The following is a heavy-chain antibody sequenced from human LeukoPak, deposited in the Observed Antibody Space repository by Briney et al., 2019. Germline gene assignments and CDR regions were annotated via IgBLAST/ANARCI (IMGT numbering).Heavy chain of an antibody. Sequence: SETLSLTCTVSGGSISSSSYYWGWIRQPPGKGLEWIGSIYYSGSTYYNPSLKSRVTISVDTSKNQFSLKLSSVTAADTAVYYCARGRFLEWLLGWFDPWGQGTLVTVSS. J-gene: IGHJ5*02. CDR1: GGSISSSSYY. V-gene: IGHV4-39*07. CDR2: IYYSGST. D-gene: IGHD3-3*01. CDR3: ARGRFLEWLLGWFDP.